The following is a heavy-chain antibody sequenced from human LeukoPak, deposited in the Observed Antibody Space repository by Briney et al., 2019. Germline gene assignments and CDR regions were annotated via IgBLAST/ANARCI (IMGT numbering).Heavy chain of an antibody. CDR3: ARDSGGYPGHFDY. CDR2: LHSDGSNT. Sequence: PGGSLNLSCPASGFTFSGCCFHWVRKPQGKGQVLISLLHSDGSNTDYADSVKGRFTISRDNAKNTLYLQMNSLSAEDTAVYYCARDSGGYPGHFDYWGRGTLVTVSS. CDR1: GFTFSGCC. V-gene: IGHV3-74*01. D-gene: IGHD1-26*01. J-gene: IGHJ4*02.